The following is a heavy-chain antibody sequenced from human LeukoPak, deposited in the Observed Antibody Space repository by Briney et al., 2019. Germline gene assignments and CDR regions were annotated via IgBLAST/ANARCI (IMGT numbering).Heavy chain of an antibody. J-gene: IGHJ5*02. CDR1: GFTFGTYS. CDR3: ARGRGYCSSTSCQNWFDP. Sequence: GGSLRLSCAASGFTFGTYSMNWVRQAPGKGLEWVSSISSSSSYIYYADSVKGRFTISRDNAKNSLYLQMNSLRAEDTAVYYCARGRGYCSSTSCQNWFDPWGQGTLVTVSS. D-gene: IGHD2-2*01. V-gene: IGHV3-21*01. CDR2: ISSSSSYI.